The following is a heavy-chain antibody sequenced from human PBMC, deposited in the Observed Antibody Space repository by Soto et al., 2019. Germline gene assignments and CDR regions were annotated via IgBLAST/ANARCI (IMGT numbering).Heavy chain of an antibody. CDR3: AKVPLKYSGSYFDY. CDR1: GFTFSTYP. D-gene: IGHD1-26*01. CDR2: ISGSGGNT. J-gene: IGHJ4*02. Sequence: EVQVLDSGGGLLQPGGSLRLSCAASGFTFSTYPMSWVRQAPGKGLERVSIISGSGGNTDYADSVKGRFTMSRDNSKNTVYLQLNILRAEDTAVYYCAKVPLKYSGSYFDYWGQGTLVTVSS. V-gene: IGHV3-23*01.